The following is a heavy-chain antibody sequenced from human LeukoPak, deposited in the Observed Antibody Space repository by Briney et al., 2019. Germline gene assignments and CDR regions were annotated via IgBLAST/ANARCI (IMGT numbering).Heavy chain of an antibody. J-gene: IGHJ6*02. CDR2: ISSSSSYI. D-gene: IGHD2-2*01. V-gene: IGHV3-21*01. CDR1: GFTFSSYS. Sequence: GGSLRLSCAASGFTFSSYSMNWVRQAPGKGLEWVSSISSSSSYIYYADSVKGRFTISRDNAKNSLYLQMNSLRAEDTAVYYCAREETFYCSSTSCLGMDVWGQGTRSPSP. CDR3: AREETFYCSSTSCLGMDV.